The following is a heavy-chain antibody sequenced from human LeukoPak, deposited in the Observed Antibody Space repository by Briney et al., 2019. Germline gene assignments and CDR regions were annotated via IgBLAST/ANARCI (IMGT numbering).Heavy chain of an antibody. CDR1: GFTFSTYP. CDR2: ISSEGGTT. V-gene: IGHV3-64D*06. D-gene: IGHD3-22*01. J-gene: IGHJ4*02. CDR3: VKEISGYYDY. Sequence: GGSLRLSCSASGFTFSTYPMHWIRQAPGKGLEYVSAISSEGGTTYYADSVKGRFTISRDNSKNTLHLQMTSLTAEDTAVYCCVKEISGYYDYWGQGALVTVSS.